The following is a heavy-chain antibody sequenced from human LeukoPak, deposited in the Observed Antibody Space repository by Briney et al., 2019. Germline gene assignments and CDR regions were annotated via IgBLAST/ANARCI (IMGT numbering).Heavy chain of an antibody. CDR1: GFTFSTYA. CDR2: ISGSGKNT. CDR3: ARRAATAATRGVGKNNDAHYYFDY. Sequence: GGSLRLSCAASGFTFSTYAMSWVRQTPGKGLEWVSTISGSGKNTYFADSVKGRFTISRDNSKNTLYLQMSSLRAEDTAVYYCARRAATAATRGVGKNNDAHYYFDYWGQGTLVTVSS. D-gene: IGHD2-15*01. J-gene: IGHJ4*02. V-gene: IGHV3-23*01.